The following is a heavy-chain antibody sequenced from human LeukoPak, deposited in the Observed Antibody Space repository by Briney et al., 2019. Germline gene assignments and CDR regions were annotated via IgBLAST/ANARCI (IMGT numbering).Heavy chain of an antibody. CDR2: ISSSSSYI. Sequence: GGPLRLSCAASGSTFSSYSMNWVRQAPGKGLEWVSSISSSSSYIYYADSVKGRFTISRDNAKNSLYLQMNSLRAEDTAVYYCARALQVATKYNWFDPWGQGTLVTVSS. CDR1: GSTFSSYS. J-gene: IGHJ5*02. V-gene: IGHV3-21*01. CDR3: ARALQVATKYNWFDP. D-gene: IGHD5-12*01.